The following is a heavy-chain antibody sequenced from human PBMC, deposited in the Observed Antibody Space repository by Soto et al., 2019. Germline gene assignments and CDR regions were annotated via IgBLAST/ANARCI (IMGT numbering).Heavy chain of an antibody. CDR2: ISAYNGNT. J-gene: IGHJ2*01. CDR3: ARAYCGGDCYRGYFDL. CDR1: GYTFTRYG. Sequence: ASVKVSCKASGYTFTRYGISWVRQAPGQGLEWMGWISAYNGNTNYAQKLQGRVTMTTDTSTSTAYMELRSLRSDDTAVYYCARAYCGGDCYRGYFDLWGRGTLVTVSS. V-gene: IGHV1-18*04. D-gene: IGHD2-21*02.